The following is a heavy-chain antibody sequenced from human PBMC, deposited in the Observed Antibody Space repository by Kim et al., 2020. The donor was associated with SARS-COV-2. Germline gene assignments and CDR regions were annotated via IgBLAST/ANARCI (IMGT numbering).Heavy chain of an antibody. Sequence: SETLSLTCNVSGDSVNSNKYYWGWIRQAPGKGLEWIGSMYFSGSTYYNPSLKRRVSMSVDTAKNQFSLRLSSVTAADTAVYYCARDTGLPASGFNWIDPWSQGTLVTVSS. CDR2: MYFSGST. CDR3: ARDTGLPASGFNWIDP. V-gene: IGHV4-39*07. CDR1: GDSVNSNKYY. J-gene: IGHJ5*01. D-gene: IGHD2-2*01.